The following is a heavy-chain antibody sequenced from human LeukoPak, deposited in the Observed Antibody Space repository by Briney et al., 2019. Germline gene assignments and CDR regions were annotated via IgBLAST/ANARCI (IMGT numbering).Heavy chain of an antibody. Sequence: SGGSLRLSCAASGFTFSSYATHWVRQAPGKGLEWVAVISYDGSNKYYADSVKGRFTISRDNSKNTLYLQMNSLRAEDTAVYYCASPEGDYGGNLTSLVYWGQGTLVTVSS. V-gene: IGHV3-30*04. D-gene: IGHD4-23*01. CDR2: ISYDGSNK. CDR1: GFTFSSYA. J-gene: IGHJ4*02. CDR3: ASPEGDYGGNLTSLVY.